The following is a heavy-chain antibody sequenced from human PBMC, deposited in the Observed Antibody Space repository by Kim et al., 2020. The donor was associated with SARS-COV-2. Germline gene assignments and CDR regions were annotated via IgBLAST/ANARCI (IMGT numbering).Heavy chain of an antibody. CDR3: ARAPPAAAGGWFDP. D-gene: IGHD2-2*01. J-gene: IGHJ5*02. Sequence: AQKLQGRVTMTRDTSTSAVYMELSSLRSEGTAVYYCARAPPAAAGGWFDPWGQGTLVTVSS. V-gene: IGHV1-46*01.